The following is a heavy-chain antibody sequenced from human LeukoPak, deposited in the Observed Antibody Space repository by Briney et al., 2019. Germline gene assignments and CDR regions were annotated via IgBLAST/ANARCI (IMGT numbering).Heavy chain of an antibody. CDR2: INHSGST. CDR1: GGSFSGYY. Sequence: SETLSLTCAVYGGSFSGYYWSWIRQPPGKGLEWIGEINHSGSTNYNPSLKSRVTISVDTSKNQFSLKLSPVTAADTAVYYCASSAAKIMVYGEYFQHWGQGTLVTVSS. D-gene: IGHD2-8*01. V-gene: IGHV4-34*01. J-gene: IGHJ1*01. CDR3: ASSAAKIMVYGEYFQH.